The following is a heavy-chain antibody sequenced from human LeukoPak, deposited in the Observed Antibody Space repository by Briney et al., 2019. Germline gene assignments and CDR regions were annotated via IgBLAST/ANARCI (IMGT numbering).Heavy chain of an antibody. V-gene: IGHV4-34*01. Sequence: SETLSRTYAVYGGSFSGYYWSWIRQPPGKGLEWIGEINHSGSTNYNPSLKSRVTISVDTSKNQFSLKLSSVTAADTAVYYCARRYQLPPRYYFDYWGQGTLVTVSS. CDR1: GGSFSGYY. CDR3: ARRYQLPPRYYFDY. D-gene: IGHD2-2*01. J-gene: IGHJ4*02. CDR2: INHSGST.